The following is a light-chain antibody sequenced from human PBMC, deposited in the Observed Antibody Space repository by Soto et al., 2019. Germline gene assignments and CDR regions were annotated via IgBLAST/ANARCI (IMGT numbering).Light chain of an antibody. CDR3: QQRSNWLT. J-gene: IGKJ4*01. CDR2: DAS. Sequence: EIVLTQSPATLSLSPGERANLSCRASQSVSSYLAWYQQKPGQAPRLFIYDASNRATGIPARFSGSGSGTDFTLTISSLEPEDFAVYYCQQRSNWLTSGGGTKVEIK. V-gene: IGKV3-11*01. CDR1: QSVSSY.